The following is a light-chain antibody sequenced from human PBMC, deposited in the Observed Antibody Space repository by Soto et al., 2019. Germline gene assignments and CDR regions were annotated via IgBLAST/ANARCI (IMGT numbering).Light chain of an antibody. J-gene: IGKJ1*01. V-gene: IGKV3-20*01. CDR2: ATS. CDR3: QQYFASSWT. Sequence: EIVLKQSPGTLSSSPGERATLSCRASQSIDNRYFGWYQHKSGQAPRLLIYATSSRATGIPARFVGSGSGTDFTLTINRREPEDFAVYYCQQYFASSWTFGQGTKVDIK. CDR1: QSIDNRY.